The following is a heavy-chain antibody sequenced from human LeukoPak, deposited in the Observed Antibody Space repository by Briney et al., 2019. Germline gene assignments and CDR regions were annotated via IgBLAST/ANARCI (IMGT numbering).Heavy chain of an antibody. CDR3: ARSQSGVFDV. Sequence: PGGSLRLSCVAFGFTFSNYWMQWVRQVPGKGLVWVSRLNGDGTNIIYADSVKGRFTISRDNAENTLYLQMNSLRAEDTALYYCARSQSGVFDVWGQGTMVTVSS. D-gene: IGHD2-8*01. J-gene: IGHJ3*01. V-gene: IGHV3-74*01. CDR1: GFTFSNYW. CDR2: LNGDGTNI.